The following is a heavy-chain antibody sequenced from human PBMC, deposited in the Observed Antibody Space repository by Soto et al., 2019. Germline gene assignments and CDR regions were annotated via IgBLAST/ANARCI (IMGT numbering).Heavy chain of an antibody. D-gene: IGHD5-18*01. V-gene: IGHV4-30-2*01. Sequence: PSETLSLTCAVSGGSISSGGYSWSWIRQPPGKGLEWIGYIYHSGSTYYNPSLKSRVTISVDRSKNQFSLKLSSVTAADTAVYYCARGAMGDFDYWGRGTLVTVSS. CDR3: ARGAMGDFDY. J-gene: IGHJ4*02. CDR1: GGSISSGGYS. CDR2: IYHSGST.